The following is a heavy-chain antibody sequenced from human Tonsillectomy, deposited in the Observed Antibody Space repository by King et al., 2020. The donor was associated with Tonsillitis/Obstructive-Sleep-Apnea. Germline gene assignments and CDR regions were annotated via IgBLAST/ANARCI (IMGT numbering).Heavy chain of an antibody. V-gene: IGHV3-43*02. J-gene: IGHJ6*03. Sequence: VQLVESGGGVVQPGGSLRLSCAASGFSFDDYAMHWVRQAPGKGLEWVSFISGDGGSTYYGDSVKGRFTISRDNSKNSLYLHMNSLRTEDTALYYCAKDTHYYYMDVWGKGTTVTVSS. CDR2: ISGDGGST. CDR3: AKDTHYYYMDV. CDR1: GFSFDDYA.